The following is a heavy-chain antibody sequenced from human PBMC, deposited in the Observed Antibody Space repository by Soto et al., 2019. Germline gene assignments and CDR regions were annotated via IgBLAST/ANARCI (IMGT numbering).Heavy chain of an antibody. D-gene: IGHD6-19*01. V-gene: IGHV1-69*02. CDR1: GGTFSSYT. CDR3: ALGIAVAYFDY. J-gene: IGHJ4*02. Sequence: QVQLVQSGAEVKKPGSSVKVSCKASGGTFSSYTISWVRQAPGQGLEWMGRIIPILGIANYAQKFQGRVTITADKSTSTAYMERSSLRSEDTAVYYCALGIAVAYFDYWGQGTLVTVSS. CDR2: IIPILGIA.